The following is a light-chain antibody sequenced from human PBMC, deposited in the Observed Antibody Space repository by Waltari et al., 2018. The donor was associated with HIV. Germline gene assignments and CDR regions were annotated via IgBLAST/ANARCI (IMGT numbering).Light chain of an antibody. CDR2: EVS. CDR1: SSDVGSYNL. J-gene: IGLJ1*01. V-gene: IGLV2-23*02. Sequence: QSALTQPAPVSGSPGQSITISCTGTSSDVGSYNLVSWYQQHPGKAPKLMIYEVSKRPSGVSNRFSGSKSGNTASLTISGLQAEDEADYYCCSYAGSSTFLIFGTGTKVTVL. CDR3: CSYAGSSTFLI.